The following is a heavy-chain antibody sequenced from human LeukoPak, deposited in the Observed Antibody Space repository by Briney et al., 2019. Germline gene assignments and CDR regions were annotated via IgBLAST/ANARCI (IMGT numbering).Heavy chain of an antibody. D-gene: IGHD5-18*01. CDR3: ARSGYSYGSDH. CDR1: GYTFTSYD. CDR2: MNLYSGNT. Sequence: ASVKVSCKASGYTFTSYDMHWVRQATGQGLEWMGYMNLYSGNTGYAQKFRGRVTMTRNTSISTAYMELSSLGSEDTAVYYCARSGYSYGSDHWGQGTPVTVSS. V-gene: IGHV1-8*01. J-gene: IGHJ4*02.